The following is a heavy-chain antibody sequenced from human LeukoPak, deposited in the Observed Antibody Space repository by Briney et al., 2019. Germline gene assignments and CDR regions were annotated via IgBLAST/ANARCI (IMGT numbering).Heavy chain of an antibody. J-gene: IGHJ4*02. CDR3: ASWGEGALDN. CDR2: IRYDGSNK. CDR1: GFTFSSYV. Sequence: GGSLRLSCAASGFTFSSYVMHWVRQAPGKGLEWVAFIRYDGSNKYYSDSVKGRFTISRDNSKNTLYLQMNSLRVEDTGVYYCASWGEGALDNWGQGTLVTVSS. V-gene: IGHV3-30*02. D-gene: IGHD1-26*01.